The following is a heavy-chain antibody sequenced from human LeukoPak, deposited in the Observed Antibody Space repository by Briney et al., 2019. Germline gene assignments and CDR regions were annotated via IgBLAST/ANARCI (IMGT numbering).Heavy chain of an antibody. CDR1: GGSISSGDYY. Sequence: SETLSLTCTVSGGSISSGDYYWSWIRQPPGKGLEWIGYIYYSGSTYYNPSLKSRVTISVDTSKNQFSLKLSSVTAADTAVYYCAREGFPYYYDSSGDARIDYWGQGTLVTVSS. J-gene: IGHJ4*02. CDR2: IYYSGST. V-gene: IGHV4-30-4*01. D-gene: IGHD3-22*01. CDR3: AREGFPYYYDSSGDARIDY.